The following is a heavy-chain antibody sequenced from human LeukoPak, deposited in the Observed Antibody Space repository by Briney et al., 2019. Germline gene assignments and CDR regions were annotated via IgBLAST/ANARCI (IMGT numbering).Heavy chain of an antibody. CDR3: TRRNGGSYFDF. CDR2: IFPGDSDT. CDR1: GYSFTNYW. Sequence: GESLKISCKGSGYSFTNYWIGWVRQMPGKGLEWMGIIFPGDSDTRYSPSFQGQVTISADKSISTAYLQWSSLKASDTATYYCTRRNGGSYFDFWGQGTLVTVSS. J-gene: IGHJ4*02. D-gene: IGHD1-26*01. V-gene: IGHV5-51*01.